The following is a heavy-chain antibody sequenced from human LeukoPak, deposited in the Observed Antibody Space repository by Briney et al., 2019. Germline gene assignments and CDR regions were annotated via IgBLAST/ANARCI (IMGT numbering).Heavy chain of an antibody. Sequence: PGGSLRLSCAASGFTVSFNYMSWVRQAPGKGLEWISVIYSGGSTYYADSVKGRFTISRDDPKNTLYLQMNSLRAEDTAIYYCARAQWRTYSYYYMDVWGKGTTVTVSS. D-gene: IGHD6-19*01. V-gene: IGHV3-53*01. J-gene: IGHJ6*03. CDR2: IYSGGST. CDR3: ARAQWRTYSYYYMDV. CDR1: GFTVSFNY.